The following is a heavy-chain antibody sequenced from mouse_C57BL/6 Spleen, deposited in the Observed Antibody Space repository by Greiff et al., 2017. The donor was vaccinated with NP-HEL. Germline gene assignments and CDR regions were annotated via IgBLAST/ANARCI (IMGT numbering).Heavy chain of an antibody. CDR2: IDPSDSYT. D-gene: IGHD4-1*01. Sequence: VQLQQPGAELVMPGASVKLSCKASGYTFTSYWMHWVKQRPGQGLEWIGEIDPSDSYTNYNQKFKGKSTLTVDKSSSTAYMQLSSLTSEDSAVYYCARGELGRDYWGQGTTLTVSS. J-gene: IGHJ2*01. CDR1: GYTFTSYW. V-gene: IGHV1-69*01. CDR3: ARGELGRDY.